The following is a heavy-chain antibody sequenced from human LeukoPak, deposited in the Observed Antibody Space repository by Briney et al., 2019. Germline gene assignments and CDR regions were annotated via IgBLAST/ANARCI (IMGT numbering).Heavy chain of an antibody. J-gene: IGHJ6*02. CDR2: INPNSGGT. Sequence: ASVKVSCKASGYTFTGYYMHWVRQAPGQGLEWMGRINPNSGGTNYAQKFQGRVTMTRDTSISTAYVELSRLRSDDTAVYYCARYDYGSLYGMDVWGQGTTVTVSS. CDR3: ARYDYGSLYGMDV. CDR1: GYTFTGYY. D-gene: IGHD4-17*01. V-gene: IGHV1-2*06.